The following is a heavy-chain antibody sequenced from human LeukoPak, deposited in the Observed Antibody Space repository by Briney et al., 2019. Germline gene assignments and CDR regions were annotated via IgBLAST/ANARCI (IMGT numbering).Heavy chain of an antibody. V-gene: IGHV3-23*01. CDR1: GFPFSDFS. J-gene: IGHJ4*02. D-gene: IGHD2-2*01. CDR3: AKDTMPFTDY. CDR2: TNSGGTST. Sequence: GGSLRLSCATSGFPFSDFSMSWVRQAPGKGLEWISTTNSGGTSTYYAESVKGRFTISRDNSKNTLYLQMSSLRAEDTAVYYCAKDTMPFTDYWGQGTLVTVSS.